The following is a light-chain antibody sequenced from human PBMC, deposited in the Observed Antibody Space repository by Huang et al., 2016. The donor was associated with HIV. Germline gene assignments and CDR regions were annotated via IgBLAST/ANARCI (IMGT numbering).Light chain of an antibody. CDR1: QSVSSN. CDR3: QQYNNWPPMYT. J-gene: IGKJ2*01. Sequence: EIVMTQSPATLSVSPGERATLSCRASQSVSSNLAWYQQKPGQAPRLLIYGASTRATGIPASVSDLWSGTEFTLTISSLQSEDFAVYYCQQYNNWPPMYTFGQGTNLEIK. V-gene: IGKV3-15*01. CDR2: GAS.